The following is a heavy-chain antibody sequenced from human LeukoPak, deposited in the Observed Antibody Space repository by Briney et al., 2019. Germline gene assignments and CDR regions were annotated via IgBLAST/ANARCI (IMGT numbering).Heavy chain of an antibody. CDR2: IKQDGSEK. D-gene: IGHD3-3*01. CDR1: GFTFNNYW. V-gene: IGHV3-7*01. J-gene: IGHJ4*02. CDR3: ARAYDFWSGYYNGY. Sequence: GGSLRLSCAASGFTFNNYWMSWVRQAPGKGLEWVANIKQDGSEKYYVDSVKGRFTISRDNAKNSLYLQMNSLRAEDTAVYYCARAYDFWSGYYNGYWGQGTLVTVSS.